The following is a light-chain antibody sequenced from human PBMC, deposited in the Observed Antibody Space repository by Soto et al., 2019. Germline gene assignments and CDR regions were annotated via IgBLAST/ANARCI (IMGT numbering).Light chain of an antibody. CDR3: QQRNTWPPVT. CDR1: PSVSNS. J-gene: IGKJ4*02. V-gene: IGKV3-11*01. CDR2: DAS. Sequence: ESVLTQSPATLSLSPGERATLSCRASPSVSNSLAWYQHKPGQAPRLLTYDASNRATGVPTRFSGSGSGTDFTLTISSLEPEDFAVNYCQQRNTWPPVTFGGGTRVEIK.